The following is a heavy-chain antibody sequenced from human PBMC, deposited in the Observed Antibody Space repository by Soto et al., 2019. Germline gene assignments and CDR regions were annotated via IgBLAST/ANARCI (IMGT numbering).Heavy chain of an antibody. CDR3: ARDFLGIVVVPAAYYGMDV. D-gene: IGHD2-2*01. J-gene: IGHJ6*02. V-gene: IGHV3-30-3*01. CDR1: GFTFSSHA. Sequence: GGSLRLSCAASGFTFSSHAMHWVRQAPGKGLEWVAVISYDGSNKYYADSVKGRFTISRDNSKNTLYLQMNSLRAEDTAVYYCARDFLGIVVVPAAYYGMDVWGQGTTVTVSS. CDR2: ISYDGSNK.